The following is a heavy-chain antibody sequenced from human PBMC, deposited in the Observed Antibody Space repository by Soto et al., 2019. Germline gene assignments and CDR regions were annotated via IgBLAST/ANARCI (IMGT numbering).Heavy chain of an antibody. D-gene: IGHD3-10*01. J-gene: IGHJ6*02. CDR2: INPSGGST. Sequence: ASVKVSCKASGYTFTSYYMHWVRQAPGQGLEWMGIINPSGGSTSYAQKFQGRVTMTRDTSTSTVYMELSSLRSEGTAVYYCATPMVRGVHPSEFYGMDVWGQGTTVTVS. V-gene: IGHV1-46*01. CDR1: GYTFTSYY. CDR3: ATPMVRGVHPSEFYGMDV.